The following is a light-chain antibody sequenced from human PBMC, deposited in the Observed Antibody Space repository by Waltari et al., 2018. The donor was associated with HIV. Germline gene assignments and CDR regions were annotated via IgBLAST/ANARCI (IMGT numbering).Light chain of an antibody. CDR2: YTS. Sequence: VLTQSPATLSLSHGERATLSCRAIHSVGSNSLACYQQRPSQAPRLLIYYTSLSATGIAARFSGGGSGTNFTLTISRLEPEDFAVYYCQQYGMSPRTFGQGTNVEI. CDR3: QQYGMSPRT. V-gene: IGKV3-20*01. J-gene: IGKJ1*01. CDR1: HSVGSNS.